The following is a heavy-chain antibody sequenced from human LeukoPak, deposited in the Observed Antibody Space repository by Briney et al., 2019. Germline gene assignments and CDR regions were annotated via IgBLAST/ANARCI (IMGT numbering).Heavy chain of an antibody. CDR1: GFTFSSYA. J-gene: IGHJ4*02. CDR3: AKDPHGSYGPRYFFDS. CDR2: IWYDETYK. D-gene: IGHD5-18*01. V-gene: IGHV3-33*06. Sequence: PGGSLRLSCAASGFTFSSYAMHWVRQAPGKGLEWVAVIWYDETYKYYADSVKGRFTISRDNSKNTLYLQMNSLRAEDTALYYCAKDPHGSYGPRYFFDSWGQGTLVTVSS.